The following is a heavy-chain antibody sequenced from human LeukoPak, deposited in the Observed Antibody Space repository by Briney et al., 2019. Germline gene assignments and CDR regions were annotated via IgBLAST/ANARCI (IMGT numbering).Heavy chain of an antibody. D-gene: IGHD3-10*01. Sequence: SETLSLTCTVSGGSISSSSYYWAWIRQPPGKGLEWIGSIYYSGNTYSNPSLKSRVTISVDTSKNQFSLRLSSVTAADTAVYYCARQTVRAYDYWGQGTLVTVSS. CDR1: GGSISSSSYY. V-gene: IGHV4-39*01. J-gene: IGHJ4*02. CDR3: ARQTVRAYDY. CDR2: IYYSGNT.